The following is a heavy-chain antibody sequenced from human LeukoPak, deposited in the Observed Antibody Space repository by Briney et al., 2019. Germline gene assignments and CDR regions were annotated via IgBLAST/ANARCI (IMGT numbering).Heavy chain of an antibody. Sequence: SETLSLTCTVSGGSISSYYWSWVRQPPGKGLEWMGYIFYSGSTNYNPSLKSRVTLSVDTSKNQFSLKLSSVTAADTAVYYCARDQRQWLVWFDPWGQGTLVTVSS. D-gene: IGHD6-19*01. V-gene: IGHV4-59*12. CDR2: IFYSGST. CDR1: GGSISSYY. J-gene: IGHJ5*02. CDR3: ARDQRQWLVWFDP.